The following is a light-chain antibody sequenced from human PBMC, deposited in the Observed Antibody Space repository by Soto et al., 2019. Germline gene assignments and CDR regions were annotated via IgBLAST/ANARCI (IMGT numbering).Light chain of an antibody. Sequence: EIVMTQSPGTLSLSPGERATLSCRASQSVSSSYLAWYQQKPGQAPRLLIYDAYNRATGIPARFSGSGSGTDFTLTIRSLEPEDFAVYYCKHRSNWPITFGQGTRLEIK. J-gene: IGKJ5*01. V-gene: IGKV3D-20*02. CDR1: QSVSSSY. CDR2: DAY. CDR3: KHRSNWPIT.